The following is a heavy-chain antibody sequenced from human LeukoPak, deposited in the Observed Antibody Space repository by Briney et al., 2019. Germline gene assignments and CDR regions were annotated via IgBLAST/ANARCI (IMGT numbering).Heavy chain of an antibody. Sequence: GGSLRLSCAASGFTFSSCWMSWVRQAPGKGLEWVANIKQDGSEKYYVDSVKGRFTISRDNAKNSLYLQMNSLRAEDTAVYYCARDPGTHYGSSWYYGMDVWGQGTTVTVSS. CDR3: ARDPGTHYGSSWYYGMDV. V-gene: IGHV3-7*01. J-gene: IGHJ6*02. D-gene: IGHD6-13*01. CDR1: GFTFSSCW. CDR2: IKQDGSEK.